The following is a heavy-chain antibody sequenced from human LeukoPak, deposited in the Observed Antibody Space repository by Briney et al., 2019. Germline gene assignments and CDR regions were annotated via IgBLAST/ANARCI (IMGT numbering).Heavy chain of an antibody. D-gene: IGHD2-2*01. CDR2: IYTSGST. V-gene: IGHV4-4*07. CDR1: GGSISSYY. J-gene: IGHJ6*03. Sequence: SETLSLTCTVSGGSISSYYWSWIRQPAGKGLEWIGRIYTSGSTNYNPSLKSRVTMSVDTSKNQFSLKLSSVTAADTAVYHCAREWAPDCSSTSCYGLGYYYYYMDVWGKGTTVTVSS. CDR3: AREWAPDCSSTSCYGLGYYYYYMDV.